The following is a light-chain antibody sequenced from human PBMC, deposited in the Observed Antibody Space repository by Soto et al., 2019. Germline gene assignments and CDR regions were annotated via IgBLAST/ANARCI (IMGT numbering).Light chain of an antibody. CDR3: SSYTSSSTHV. V-gene: IGLV2-14*03. CDR2: DVN. CDR1: SSDIGSFTF. Sequence: QSALTQPASVSGSPGQSITISCTGTSSDIGSFTFVSWCQQHPGKVPKLMIFDVNRRPSGVSDRFSGSKSGNTASLTISGLQAEDEGDYYCSSYTSSSTHVFGSGTKVTVL. J-gene: IGLJ1*01.